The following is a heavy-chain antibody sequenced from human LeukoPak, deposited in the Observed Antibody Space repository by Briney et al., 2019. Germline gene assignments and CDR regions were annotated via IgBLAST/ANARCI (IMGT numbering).Heavy chain of an antibody. CDR1: GYTFTDYC. J-gene: IGHJ6*02. V-gene: IGHV1-2*02. Sequence: ASVKVSCKASGYTFTDYCVHWVRQAPGQGLEWMGWIIPSSGGANYAQNFQGRVTMTRDTSIATAYMELSRLRSDDTAVYYCARDENPYDYYGMDVWGQGTTVTVSS. CDR3: ARDENPYDYYGMDV. CDR2: IIPSSGGA.